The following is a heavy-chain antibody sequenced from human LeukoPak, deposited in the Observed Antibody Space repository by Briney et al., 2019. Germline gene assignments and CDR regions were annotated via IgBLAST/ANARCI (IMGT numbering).Heavy chain of an antibody. CDR2: ISYDGSNK. Sequence: PGGSLRLSCAASGFTFSSYGMHWVRQAPGKGLEWVAVISYDGSNKYYADSVKGRFTISRDNSKNTLYLQMNSLRAEDTAVYYCAKDTPYGGYPDYWGQGTLVTVSS. V-gene: IGHV3-30*18. CDR3: AKDTPYGGYPDY. D-gene: IGHD5-12*01. J-gene: IGHJ4*02. CDR1: GFTFSSYG.